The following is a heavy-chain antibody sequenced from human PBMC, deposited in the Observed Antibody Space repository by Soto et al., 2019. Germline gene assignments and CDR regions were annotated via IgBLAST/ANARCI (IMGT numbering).Heavy chain of an antibody. CDR2: IIPIYGTA. Sequence: SVKVSCKASGGTFSSFTISWVRQAPGQGLEWMGGIIPIYGTANYAQEFQGRVTITADASTRTAYMELSSLRSEDTAVYYCAKDRRADSESYYYYAMDVSGQGTTVTVAS. CDR1: GGTFSSFT. V-gene: IGHV1-69*13. CDR3: AKDRRADSESYYYYAMDV. J-gene: IGHJ6*02. D-gene: IGHD3-10*01.